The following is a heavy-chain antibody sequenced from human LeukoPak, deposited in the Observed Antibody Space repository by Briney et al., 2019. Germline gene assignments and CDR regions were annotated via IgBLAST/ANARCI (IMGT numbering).Heavy chain of an antibody. V-gene: IGHV3-23*01. J-gene: IGHJ3*02. D-gene: IGHD3-22*01. Sequence: GGSLRLSCAASGFTFSTYVMSWVRQAPGKGLGWVSAISGSGGSTYYADSVKGRFTISRDNSKNTLYLQMNSLGADDTAVYYCARDGDSSGYYAAFDIWGQGTMVTVSS. CDR1: GFTFSTYV. CDR2: ISGSGGST. CDR3: ARDGDSSGYYAAFDI.